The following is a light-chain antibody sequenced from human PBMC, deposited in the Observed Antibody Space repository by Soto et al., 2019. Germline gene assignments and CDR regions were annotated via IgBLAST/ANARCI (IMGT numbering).Light chain of an antibody. Sequence: QSVLTQPASVSGSPGQSITISCTGTSSDIGGYNFVSWFQHHPGKVPKLMIYDVGDRPSGVSDRFSGSKSGNTASLTISGLQAEDEADYYCTSYTSAFTPYVFGTGTKLTVL. V-gene: IGLV2-14*03. CDR1: SSDIGGYNF. CDR3: TSYTSAFTPYV. CDR2: DVG. J-gene: IGLJ1*01.